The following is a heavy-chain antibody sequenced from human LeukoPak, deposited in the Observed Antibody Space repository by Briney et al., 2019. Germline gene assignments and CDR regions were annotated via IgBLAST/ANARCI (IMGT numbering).Heavy chain of an antibody. CDR3: AKCILTGYYKGYMDV. CDR1: GFTFSSYW. Sequence: PGGSLRLSCAASGFTFSSYWMSWVRQAPGKGLEWVSAISGSGGSTYYADSVKGRFTISRDNSKNTLYLQMNSLRAEDTAVYYCAKCILTGYYKGYMDVWGKGTTVTISS. D-gene: IGHD3-9*01. J-gene: IGHJ6*03. V-gene: IGHV3-23*01. CDR2: ISGSGGST.